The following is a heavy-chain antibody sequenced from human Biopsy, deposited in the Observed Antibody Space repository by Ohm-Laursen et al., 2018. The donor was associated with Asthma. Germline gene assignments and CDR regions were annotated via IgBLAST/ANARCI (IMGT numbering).Heavy chain of an antibody. D-gene: IGHD6-19*01. CDR1: GGTFSNFA. CDR2: IMTVFGTT. J-gene: IGHJ6*02. V-gene: IGHV1-69*01. CDR3: ARCQVGYSSGWSLLLKKIYYSGMDV. Sequence: SSVTVSCKTPGGTFSNFAISWVRQAPGQGLEWLGGIMTVFGTTNYAQKFEGIVTITADESTSTAYMEVTSLRSEDTAIYYCARCQVGYSSGWSLLLKKIYYSGMDVWGQGTAVTVSS.